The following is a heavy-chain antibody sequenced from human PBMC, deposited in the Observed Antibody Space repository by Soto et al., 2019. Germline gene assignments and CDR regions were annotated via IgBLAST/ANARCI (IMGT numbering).Heavy chain of an antibody. CDR3: AKDGDTAMFNAPDYYFDY. V-gene: IGHV3-30*18. CDR1: GFTFSSYG. D-gene: IGHD5-18*01. CDR2: ISYDGSNK. J-gene: IGHJ4*02. Sequence: QVQLVESGGGVVQPGRSLRLSCAASGFTFSSYGMHWVRQAPGKGLEWVAVISYDGSNKYYADSVKGRFTISRDNSKNTLYLQMNSLRAEDTAVYYCAKDGDTAMFNAPDYYFDYWGQGTLVTVSS.